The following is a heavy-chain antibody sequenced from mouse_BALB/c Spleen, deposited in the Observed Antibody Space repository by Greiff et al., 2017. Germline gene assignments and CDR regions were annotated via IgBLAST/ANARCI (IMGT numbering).Heavy chain of an antibody. D-gene: IGHD2-1*01. Sequence: VKLQESGPGLVAPSQSLSITCTVSGFSLTSYGVHWVRQPPGKGLEWLGVIWAGGSTNYNSALMSRLSISKDNSKSQVFLKMNSLQTDDTAMYYCARDGGVYYGNYDAMDYWGQGTSVTVSS. J-gene: IGHJ4*01. V-gene: IGHV2-9*02. CDR3: ARDGGVYYGNYDAMDY. CDR2: IWAGGST. CDR1: GFSLTSYG.